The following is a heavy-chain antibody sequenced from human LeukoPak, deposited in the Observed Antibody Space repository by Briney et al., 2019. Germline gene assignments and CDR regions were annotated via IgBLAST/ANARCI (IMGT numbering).Heavy chain of an antibody. J-gene: IGHJ5*02. CDR2: INSDGSST. CDR1: GFTFSSYW. V-gene: IGHV3-74*01. Sequence: PGGSLRLSCAASGFTFSSYWMHWVRQAPGKGRVWVSRINSDGSSTSYADSVKGRFTISRDNAKNTLYLQMNSLRAEDTAVYYCARDIVVVPAANAWGQGTLVTVSS. D-gene: IGHD2-2*01. CDR3: ARDIVVVPAANA.